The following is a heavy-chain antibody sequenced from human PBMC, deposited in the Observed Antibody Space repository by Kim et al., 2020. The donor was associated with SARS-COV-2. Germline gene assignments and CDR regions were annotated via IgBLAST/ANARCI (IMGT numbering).Heavy chain of an antibody. V-gene: IGHV4-39*01. CDR3: ARHFAYPIAFDS. Sequence: KYPPSLKSRVSISVDTSKNQFSLKLKSVTAADTAVYYCARHFAYPIAFDSWGQGKMVTVSS. J-gene: IGHJ3*02.